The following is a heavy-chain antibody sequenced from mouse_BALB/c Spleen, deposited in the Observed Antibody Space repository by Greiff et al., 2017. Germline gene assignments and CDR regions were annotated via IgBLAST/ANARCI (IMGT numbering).Heavy chain of an antibody. V-gene: IGHV5-4*02. CDR2: ISDGGSYT. D-gene: IGHD2-3*01. CDR1: GFTFSDYY. CDR3: ARGLYDGYSSWFAY. J-gene: IGHJ3*01. Sequence: DVKLVESGGGLVKPGGSLKLSCAASGFTFSDYYMYWVRQTPEKRLEWVATISDGGSYTYYPDSVKGRFTISRDNAKNNLYLQMSSLKSEDTAMYYCARGLYDGYSSWFAYWGQGTLVTVSA.